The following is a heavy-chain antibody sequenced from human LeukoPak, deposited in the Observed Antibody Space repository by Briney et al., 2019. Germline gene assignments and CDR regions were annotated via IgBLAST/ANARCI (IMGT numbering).Heavy chain of an antibody. CDR2: MNPNSGNT. Sequence: ASVKVSCKASGYTFTSYDINWVRQATGQGLEWMGWMNPNSGNTGYAQKFQGRVTMTRNTSISTAYMGLSSLRSEDTAVYYCAREVRGVIVNYGMDVWGQGTTVTVSS. D-gene: IGHD3-10*01. CDR1: GYTFTSYD. CDR3: AREVRGVIVNYGMDV. V-gene: IGHV1-8*01. J-gene: IGHJ6*02.